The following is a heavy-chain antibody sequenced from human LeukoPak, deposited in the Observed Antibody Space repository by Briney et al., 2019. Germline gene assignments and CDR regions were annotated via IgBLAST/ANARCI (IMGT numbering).Heavy chain of an antibody. CDR3: ARGISEYSSSEGDDY. V-gene: IGHV3-21*01. CDR1: GFTFSNYS. Sequence: SGGSLKLSCAASGFTFSNYSMYWVRQAPGKGLEWVSSISSSSSYIYYADSVKGRFTISRDNAKNSLYLQMNSLRAEDTAVYYCARGISEYSSSEGDDYWGQGTLVTVSS. CDR2: ISSSSSYI. D-gene: IGHD6-6*01. J-gene: IGHJ4*02.